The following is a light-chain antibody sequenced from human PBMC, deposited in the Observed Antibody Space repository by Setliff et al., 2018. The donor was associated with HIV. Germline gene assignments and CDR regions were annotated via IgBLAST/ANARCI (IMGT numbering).Light chain of an antibody. CDR2: QAT. V-gene: IGLV2-23*02. CDR3: CSNTGSNTFV. CDR1: SSXIGRYNL. J-gene: IGLJ1*01. Sequence: QSALTQPASVSGSPGQCSTISCTGTSSXIGRYNLVAWYQQYPGKAPKLMIYQATKRPSGVSNRFSGSKSGNTASLAISGLQAEDEADYYCCSNTGSNTFVFGSGTKVTVL.